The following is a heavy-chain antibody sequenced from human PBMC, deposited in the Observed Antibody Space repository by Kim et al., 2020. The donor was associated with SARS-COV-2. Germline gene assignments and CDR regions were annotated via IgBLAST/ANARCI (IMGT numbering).Heavy chain of an antibody. CDR3: SRLPTSHYFYGMAA. CDR2: IYYSGST. J-gene: IGHJ6*02. CDR1: GCSISSSSYY. V-gene: IGHV4-39*01. Sequence: SETLSLTCTVSGCSISSSSYYWGWIRQPPGKGREWIGSIYYSGSTYYNPSLKSRVTISVDTSKNQFSLKLSSVTAADTAVYYVSRLPTSHYFYGMAAWC.